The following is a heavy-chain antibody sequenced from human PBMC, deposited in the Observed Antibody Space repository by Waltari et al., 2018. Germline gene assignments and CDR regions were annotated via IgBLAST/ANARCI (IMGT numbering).Heavy chain of an antibody. CDR1: KYFLPTSD. V-gene: IGHV1-8*01. CDR2: MNPDSCDT. CDR3: MRGLDD. J-gene: IGHJ4*02. Sequence: AQRVQSGAEVKKPGSSVRVSGNTSKYFLPTSDINWVRQATGQGLEWIGWMNPDSCDTGYAQKFQGRLTITGDTSTSTAYMELDSLRSDDTAVYFCMRGLDDWGQGTLVTVSS.